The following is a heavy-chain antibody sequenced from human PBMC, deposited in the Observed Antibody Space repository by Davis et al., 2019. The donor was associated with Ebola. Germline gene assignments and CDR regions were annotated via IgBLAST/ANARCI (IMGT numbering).Heavy chain of an antibody. CDR2: INFGGSAT. Sequence: GESLKISCAASGFTFSRTDMNWFRQAPGGGPEWVSNINFGGSATYYADSVKGRCTISRDNFKNTLYLQMNSLRAEDTAVYFCARDRYGERFFDYWGQGTLVTVSS. CDR1: GFTFSRTD. D-gene: IGHD3-10*01. V-gene: IGHV3-NL1*01. J-gene: IGHJ4*02. CDR3: ARDRYGERFFDY.